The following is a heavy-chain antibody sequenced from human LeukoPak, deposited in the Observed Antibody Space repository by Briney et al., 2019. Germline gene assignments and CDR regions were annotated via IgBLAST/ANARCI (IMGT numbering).Heavy chain of an antibody. Sequence: SETLSLTCTVSGGSISGSSYYWGWIRQPPGKGLEWIGSIYYSGSTYYNPSLKSRVTISVDTSKNQFSLKLSSVTAADTAVYYCARVLTGGWFDPWGQGTLVTVSS. J-gene: IGHJ5*02. CDR1: GGSISGSSYY. V-gene: IGHV4-39*01. CDR3: ARVLTGGWFDP. CDR2: IYYSGST. D-gene: IGHD1-20*01.